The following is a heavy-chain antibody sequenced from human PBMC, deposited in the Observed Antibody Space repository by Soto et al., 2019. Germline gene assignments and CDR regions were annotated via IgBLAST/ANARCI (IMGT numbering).Heavy chain of an antibody. CDR2: FTPKFGTA. CDR3: ARGGVSGFEFWYFDL. D-gene: IGHD5-12*01. Sequence: QVQLVQSGAEVKKPGSSVKVSCKASGGTFRNHGISWLRQAPGQGLEWIGGFTPKFGTANYAPKFQGRVSITADESTTTASVALSNLRPEDTAVYFCARGGVSGFEFWYFDLCGRGTLITVSS. J-gene: IGHJ2*01. V-gene: IGHV1-69*01. CDR1: GGTFRNHG.